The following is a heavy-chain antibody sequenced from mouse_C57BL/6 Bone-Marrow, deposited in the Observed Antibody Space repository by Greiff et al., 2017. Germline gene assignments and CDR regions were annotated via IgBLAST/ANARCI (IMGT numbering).Heavy chain of an antibody. CDR1: GYAFSSYW. V-gene: IGHV1-80*01. CDR2: IYPGDGDT. J-gene: IGHJ3*01. D-gene: IGHD1-1*01. CDR3: ARGSSYGWFAY. Sequence: QVQLQQSGAELVKPGASVKISCTASGYAFSSYWMNWVKQRPGKGLEWIGQIYPGDGDTNYNGKFKGKATLTADKSSSTAYMQLSSLTSEDSAVYFCARGSSYGWFAYWGQGTLVTVSA.